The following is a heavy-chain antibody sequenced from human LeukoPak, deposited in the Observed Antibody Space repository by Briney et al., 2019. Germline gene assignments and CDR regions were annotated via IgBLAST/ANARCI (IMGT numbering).Heavy chain of an antibody. CDR1: GGSISSGGYS. V-gene: IGHV4-30-2*01. J-gene: IGHJ4*02. D-gene: IGHD6-19*01. CDR2: IYHSGST. CDR3: ARGGWYTMVDY. Sequence: SQTLSLTCAVSGGSISSGGYSWSWIRQPPGKGLEWIGYIYHSGSTYYNPSLKSRVTISVDTSKNQFSLKLSSVTAADTAVYYCARGGWYTMVDYWGQGTLVTVSS.